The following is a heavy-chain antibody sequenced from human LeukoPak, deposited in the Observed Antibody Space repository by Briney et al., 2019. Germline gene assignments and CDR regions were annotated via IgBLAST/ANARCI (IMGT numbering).Heavy chain of an antibody. Sequence: SETLSLTRTVSGGSISSYYWSWIRQPPGKGLEWIGYIYYSGSTNYNPSLKSRVTISVDASKNQFSLKLSSVTAADTAVYYCARPSSPYCSGGSCYSWVYWGQGTLVTVSS. CDR1: GGSISSYY. CDR3: ARPSSPYCSGGSCYSWVY. J-gene: IGHJ4*02. V-gene: IGHV4-59*01. D-gene: IGHD2-15*01. CDR2: IYYSGST.